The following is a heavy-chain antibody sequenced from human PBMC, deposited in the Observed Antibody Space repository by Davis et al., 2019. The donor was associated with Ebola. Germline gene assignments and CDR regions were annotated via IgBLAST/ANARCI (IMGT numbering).Heavy chain of an antibody. CDR2: IWYDGSNK. D-gene: IGHD2-21*01. CDR1: GFTFSSYG. CDR3: ARAPCGGDCNIDY. Sequence: PGGSLRLSCAASGFTFSSYGMHWVRQAPGKGLEWVAVIWYDGSNKYYADSVKGRFTISRDNSKNTLYLQMNSLRAEDTAVYYCARAPCGGDCNIDYWGQGTLVTVSS. J-gene: IGHJ4*02. V-gene: IGHV3-33*01.